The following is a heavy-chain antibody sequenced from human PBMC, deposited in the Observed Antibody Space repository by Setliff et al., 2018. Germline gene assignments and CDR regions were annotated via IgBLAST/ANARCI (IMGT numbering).Heavy chain of an antibody. CDR1: GGSINSYY. CDR3: ATGYSGSPGSYYFDY. D-gene: IGHD1-26*01. V-gene: IGHV4-59*08. CDR2: IYYSGNSNYDT. J-gene: IGHJ4*02. Sequence: SETLSLTCIVSGGSINSYYWNWIRQPPGKGLEWIGYIYYSGNSNYDTNYNPSLKSRVTILSDTSKNQFSLKLSSVTAADTAVYYCATGYSGSPGSYYFDYWGQGTLVTVSS.